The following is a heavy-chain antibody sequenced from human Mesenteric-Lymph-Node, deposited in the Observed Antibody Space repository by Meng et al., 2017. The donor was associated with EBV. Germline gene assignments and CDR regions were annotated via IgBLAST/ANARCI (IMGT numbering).Heavy chain of an antibody. CDR2: ISSSSTYI. J-gene: IGHJ2*01. V-gene: IGHV3-21*01. D-gene: IGHD3-22*01. CDR3: ARRFYDSSGFYYWYFDL. CDR1: QFTFSAYA. Sequence: EVQLVESVGGRVKPGGSLRLSCAASQFTFSAYAMNLVRQAPGKGLEWVSSISSSSTYIHYADSVKGRFTISRDNAKNSLYLQMDSLRPEDTAVYYCARRFYDSSGFYYWYFDLWGRGTLITVSS.